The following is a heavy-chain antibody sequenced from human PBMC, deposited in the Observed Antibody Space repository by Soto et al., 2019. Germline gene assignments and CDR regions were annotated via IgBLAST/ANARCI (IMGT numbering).Heavy chain of an antibody. J-gene: IGHJ5*02. CDR2: INHSGST. D-gene: IGHD3-16*01. CDR1: GGSFSGYY. CDR3: VRIRYQLPSSVLWLDP. Sequence: PSETLSLTCAVYGGSFSGYYWSWIRQPPGKGLEWIGEINHSGSTNYNPSLKSRVTISVDTSKNQFSLKLGSVTAADTAMYFCVRIRYQLPSSVLWLDPWGQGTTVSVSS. V-gene: IGHV4-34*01.